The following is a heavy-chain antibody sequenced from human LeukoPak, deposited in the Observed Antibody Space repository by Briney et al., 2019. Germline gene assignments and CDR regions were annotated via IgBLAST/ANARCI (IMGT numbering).Heavy chain of an antibody. V-gene: IGHV3-23*01. CDR1: GFTFSSYA. Sequence: GGSLRLSCAASGFTFSSYAMRWVRQAPGKGLEWVSAISGSGDNTYYADSAKGRFTISRDNSKNTLYLQMNSLRGEDTAVYYCAKVPTYYYDSRGEYYFDYWGQGTLVTVSS. J-gene: IGHJ4*02. CDR3: AKVPTYYYDSRGEYYFDY. D-gene: IGHD3-22*01. CDR2: ISGSGDNT.